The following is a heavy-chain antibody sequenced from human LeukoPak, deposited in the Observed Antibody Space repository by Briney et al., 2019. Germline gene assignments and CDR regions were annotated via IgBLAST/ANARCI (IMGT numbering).Heavy chain of an antibody. CDR1: GGSFSGYY. CDR2: IYYSGST. D-gene: IGHD4-17*01. CDR3: ARDGDGDYVFGAFDI. V-gene: IGHV4-31*11. Sequence: SETLSLTCAVYGGSFSGYYWSWIRQHPGKGLEWIGYIYYSGSTYYNPSLKSRVTISVDTSKNQFSLKLSSVTAADTAVYYCARDGDGDYVFGAFDIWGQGTMVTVSS. J-gene: IGHJ3*02.